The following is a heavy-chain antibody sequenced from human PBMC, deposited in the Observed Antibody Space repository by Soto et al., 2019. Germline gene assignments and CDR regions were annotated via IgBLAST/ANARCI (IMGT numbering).Heavy chain of an antibody. CDR2: IYPGDSTT. CDR3: ARGQSSSGSYFDI. J-gene: IGHJ4*02. V-gene: IGHV5-51*01. D-gene: IGHD3-22*01. Sequence: LGESLKISCKGSGYSFTSYWIGWVRQMPGKGLEWMGIIYPGDSTTRYSPSFEGQVTISADKSISTAYLQWSSLKASDTAMYFCARGQSSSGSYFDIWGQGSLVTVSS. CDR1: GYSFTSYW.